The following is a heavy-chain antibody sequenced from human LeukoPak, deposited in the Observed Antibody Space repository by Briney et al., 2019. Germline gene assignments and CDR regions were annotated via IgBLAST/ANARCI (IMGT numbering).Heavy chain of an antibody. CDR2: ISSSGSTT. CDR3: ARGDTSRDLGFDY. Sequence: PGGSLRLSCAASGFTFSSYEMNWVRQAPGKGLEWVSYISSSGSTTYYADSVKGRFTISRDNSKNTLYLQMNSLRAEDTAVYYCARGDTSRDLGFDYWGQGTLVTVSS. V-gene: IGHV3-48*03. CDR1: GFTFSSYE. D-gene: IGHD2-21*02. J-gene: IGHJ4*02.